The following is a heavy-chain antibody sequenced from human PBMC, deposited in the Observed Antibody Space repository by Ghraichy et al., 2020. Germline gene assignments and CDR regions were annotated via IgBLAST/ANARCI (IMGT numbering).Heavy chain of an antibody. CDR1: GGSISSYY. J-gene: IGHJ4*02. Sequence: SETLSLTCTVSGGSISSYYWSWIRQPPGKGLEWIGYIYYSGSTNYNPSLKSRVTISVDTSKNQFSLKLSSVTAADTAVYYCARGGLKIWSAYYFDYWGQGTLVTVSS. V-gene: IGHV4-59*01. CDR2: IYYSGST. D-gene: IGHD3-3*01. CDR3: ARGGLKIWSAYYFDY.